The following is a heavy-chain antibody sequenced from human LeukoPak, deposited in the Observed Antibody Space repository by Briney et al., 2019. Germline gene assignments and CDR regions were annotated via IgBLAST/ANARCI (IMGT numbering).Heavy chain of an antibody. CDR1: GFTFSDYY. CDR3: ARTQALTVPTVGFDY. J-gene: IGHJ4*02. CDR2: ISSSGSTI. V-gene: IGHV3-11*04. D-gene: IGHD4-17*01. Sequence: GGSLRLPCAASGFTFSDYYMSWIRQAPGKGLEWVSYISSSGSTIYYADSVKGRFTISRDNAKNSLYLQMNSLRAEDMAVYYCARTQALTVPTVGFDYWGQGTLVNVSS.